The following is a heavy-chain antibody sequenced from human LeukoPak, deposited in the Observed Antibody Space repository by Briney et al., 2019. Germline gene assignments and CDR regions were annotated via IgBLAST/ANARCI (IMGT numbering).Heavy chain of an antibody. CDR1: GYTFTSYD. V-gene: IGHV1-8*01. D-gene: IGHD6-13*01. CDR3: AITSYSSSWHEPLDY. CDR2: MNPNSGNT. J-gene: IGHJ4*02. Sequence: ASVKVSCKASGYTFTSYDINWVRQATGQGLEWMGWMNPNSGNTGYAQKFQGRVTITRNTSISTAYMELSSLRSEDTAVYYCAITSYSSSWHEPLDYWGQGTLVTVSS.